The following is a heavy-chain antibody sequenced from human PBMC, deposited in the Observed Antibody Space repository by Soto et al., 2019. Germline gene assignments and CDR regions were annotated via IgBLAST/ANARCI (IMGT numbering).Heavy chain of an antibody. CDR1: GGSFSGYY. CDR2: INHSGST. Sequence: PSETLSLTCAVYGGSFSGYYWIWIRQPPGKGLEWIGEINHSGSTNYNPSLKSRVTISVDTSKNQFSLKLSSVTAADTAVYYCARGNGYSYGPGWYYYYYGMDVWGQGTTVTVSS. CDR3: ARGNGYSYGPGWYYYYYGMDV. D-gene: IGHD5-18*01. J-gene: IGHJ6*02. V-gene: IGHV4-34*01.